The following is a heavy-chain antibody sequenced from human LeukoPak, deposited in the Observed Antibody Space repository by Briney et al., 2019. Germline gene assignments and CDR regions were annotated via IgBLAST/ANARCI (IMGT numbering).Heavy chain of an antibody. CDR3: ARESVDTAMAGYYYYYGLDV. Sequence: PGGSLRLSCAASGFTFSDYYMSWIRQAPGKGLEWVSYISSSGSTIYYADSVKGRFTISRDNAKNSLYLQMNSLRAEDTAVYYCARESVDTAMAGYYYYYGLDVWGQGTTVTVSS. J-gene: IGHJ6*02. CDR2: ISSSGSTI. CDR1: GFTFSDYY. D-gene: IGHD5-18*01. V-gene: IGHV3-11*01.